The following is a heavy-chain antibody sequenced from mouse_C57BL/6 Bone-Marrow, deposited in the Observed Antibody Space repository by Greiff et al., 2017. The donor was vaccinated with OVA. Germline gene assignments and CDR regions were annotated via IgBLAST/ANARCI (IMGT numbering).Heavy chain of an antibody. J-gene: IGHJ2*01. V-gene: IGHV1-55*01. D-gene: IGHD1-1*01. CDR1: GYTFTSYW. Sequence: QVQLQQPGAELVKPGASVKMSCKASGYTFTSYWITWVKPRPGQGLAWIGDIYPGSGSTNYNEKFKSKATLTVDTSSSTAYMQLSSLTSEDSAVYYCARWYYGSSYDYWGQGTTLTVSS. CDR2: IYPGSGST. CDR3: ARWYYGSSYDY.